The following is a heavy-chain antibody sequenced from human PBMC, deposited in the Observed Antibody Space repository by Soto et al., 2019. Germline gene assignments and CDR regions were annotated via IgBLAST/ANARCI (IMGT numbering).Heavy chain of an antibody. J-gene: IGHJ3*02. CDR2: ISWNSGNI. CDR3: AKDMTMTGYAFDI. V-gene: IGHV3-9*01. D-gene: IGHD3-9*01. Sequence: GGSLRLSCAASGFTFDDYAMHWVRQAPGKGLEWVSSISWNSGNIDYADSVKGRFTISRDNAKNSLYPQMNSLRAEDTALYYCAKDMTMTGYAFDIWGQGTMVTVSS. CDR1: GFTFDDYA.